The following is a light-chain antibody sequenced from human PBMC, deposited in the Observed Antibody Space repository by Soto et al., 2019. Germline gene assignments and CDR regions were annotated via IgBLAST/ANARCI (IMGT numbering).Light chain of an antibody. Sequence: EIVMTQSPATLSVSPGERATLSCRASQSVRSNLAWYQQKPGQAPRLLIYDASNRATGIPARFSGSGSGTDFTLTISSLEPEDFAVYYCQQRSNWPPITFGQGTRLEI. V-gene: IGKV3-11*01. CDR2: DAS. J-gene: IGKJ5*01. CDR3: QQRSNWPPIT. CDR1: QSVRSN.